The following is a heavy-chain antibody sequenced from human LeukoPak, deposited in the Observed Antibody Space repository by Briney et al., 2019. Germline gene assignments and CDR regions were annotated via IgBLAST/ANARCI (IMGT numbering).Heavy chain of an antibody. Sequence: SETLSLTCAVYGGSFSGYYWSWLRQPPGKGLEWIGEINHSGSTNYNPSLKSRVTISVDTSKNQFSLKLSSVTAADTAVYYCARGRLVYAIRGGSRDFDYWGQGTLVTVSS. CDR1: GGSFSGYY. D-gene: IGHD2-8*01. CDR3: ARGRLVYAIRGGSRDFDY. J-gene: IGHJ4*02. V-gene: IGHV4-34*01. CDR2: INHSGST.